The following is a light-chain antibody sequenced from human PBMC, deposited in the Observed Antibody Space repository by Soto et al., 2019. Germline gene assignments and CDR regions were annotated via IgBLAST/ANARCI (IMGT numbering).Light chain of an antibody. CDR2: DAS. CDR1: QSVSSY. Sequence: EIVLTQSPDTLSLSPVERATLSCRASQSVSSYLAWYQQKPGQAPRLLIYDASNRATGIPARFSGSGSGTDFTLTISSLEPEDFAVHYCQQRSNWPPYTLGQGTKLEIK. J-gene: IGKJ2*01. CDR3: QQRSNWPPYT. V-gene: IGKV3-11*01.